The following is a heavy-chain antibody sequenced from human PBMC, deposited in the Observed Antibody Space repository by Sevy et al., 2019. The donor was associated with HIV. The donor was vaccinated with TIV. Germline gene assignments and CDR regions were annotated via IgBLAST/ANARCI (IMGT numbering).Heavy chain of an antibody. CDR2: ISNSGTSM. J-gene: IGHJ4*02. CDR3: ARDLPPSATTVAHFDC. V-gene: IGHV3-48*03. Sequence: GGSLRLSCVASGFTLSSYEMNWVRQAPGKGLEWVSYISNSGTSMYYSDSVKGRFTISRDNARNSLYLQMNSLRAEDTAVYYCARDLPPSATTVAHFDCWGQGTLVTVSS. CDR1: GFTLSSYE. D-gene: IGHD4-17*01.